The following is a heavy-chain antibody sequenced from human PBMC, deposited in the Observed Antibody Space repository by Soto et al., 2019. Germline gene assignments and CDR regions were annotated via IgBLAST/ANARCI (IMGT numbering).Heavy chain of an antibody. CDR3: ARDIAQSTSPHS. J-gene: IGHJ4*02. CDR1: GFTFSSYG. V-gene: IGHV3-33*01. D-gene: IGHD2-2*01. CDR2: IWYDGNDK. Sequence: QVQLVESGGGVVQPGRSLRLSCAASGFTFSSYGMHWVRQTPGKGLEWVALIWYDGNDKYYADSVKGRFTISRDNSKNTLYLQMTSLRVEDTAVYYCARDIAQSTSPHSWGQGTLVTVPS.